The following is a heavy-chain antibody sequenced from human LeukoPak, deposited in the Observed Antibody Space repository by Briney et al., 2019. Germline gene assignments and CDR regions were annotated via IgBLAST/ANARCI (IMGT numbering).Heavy chain of an antibody. CDR3: ARGPGDYGDWFDP. CDR1: SGSISSSGYS. D-gene: IGHD4-17*01. CDR2: IYHRGST. V-gene: IGHV4-30-2*01. Sequence: PSETLSLTCAVSSGSISSSGYSWSWIRQPPGKALEWIGYIYHRGSTSYNPSLKSRVTMSLDRSKNQFSLKLTSVTAAGTAVYYCARGPGDYGDWFDPWGQGTLVTVSS. J-gene: IGHJ5*02.